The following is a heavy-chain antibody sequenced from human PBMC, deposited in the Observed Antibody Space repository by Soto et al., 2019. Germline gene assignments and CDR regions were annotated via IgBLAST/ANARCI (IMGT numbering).Heavy chain of an antibody. CDR2: IIPIFGTA. Sequence: SVKVSCKASGGTFSSYAISWVRQAPGQGLEWMGGIIPIFGTANYAQKLQGRVTMTTDTSTSTAYMELRSLRSDDTAVYYCARCPTLRYFDWLLTAYNWFDPWGQGTLVTVSS. CDR3: ARCPTLRYFDWLLTAYNWFDP. D-gene: IGHD3-9*01. CDR1: GGTFSSYA. V-gene: IGHV1-69*05. J-gene: IGHJ5*02.